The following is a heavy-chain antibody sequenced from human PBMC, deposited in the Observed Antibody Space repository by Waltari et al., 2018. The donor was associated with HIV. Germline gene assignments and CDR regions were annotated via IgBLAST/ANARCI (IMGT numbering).Heavy chain of an antibody. D-gene: IGHD1-26*01. CDR3: ARVAPDGVGATGPFEN. V-gene: IGHV3-53*01. CDR2: IYSGGST. CDR1: EFTLSSNY. J-gene: IGHJ4*02. Sequence: VQRVESGGGLIQSGRCLRLSSAASEFTLSSNYINWVGQAPGKGLGWVSIIYSGGSTYYADSVKGRFTISRDNSKNTLYLQMKRLRAEDTAVYYCARVAPDGVGATGPFENWGQGTLVTVSS.